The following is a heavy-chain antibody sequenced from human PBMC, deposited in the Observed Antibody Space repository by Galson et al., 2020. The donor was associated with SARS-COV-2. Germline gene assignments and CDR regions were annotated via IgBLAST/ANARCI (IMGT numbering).Heavy chain of an antibody. J-gene: IGHJ4*02. V-gene: IGHV3-74*01. CDR2: IYSEGSST. D-gene: IGHD3-16*01. Sequence: GGSLRLSCAASGFTFSSYWMHWVRQAPGKGLVWVSRIYSEGSSTSYADSVKGRFTISGDNAKNTLYLQMSSLRAEDTAVYYCARGDMRNDYFDYWGQGTLVTVSS. CDR1: GFTFSSYW. CDR3: ARGDMRNDYFDY.